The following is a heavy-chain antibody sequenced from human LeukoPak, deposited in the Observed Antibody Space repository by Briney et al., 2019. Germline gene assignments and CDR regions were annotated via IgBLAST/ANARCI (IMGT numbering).Heavy chain of an antibody. CDR3: ARVLSHPMVRGMGVFDY. V-gene: IGHV4-38-2*01. Sequence: SETLSLTCAVSGYPISSGYYWGWIRQPPGKGLEWIGSIYHSGSTYYNPSLKRRVTISVDTSKKQFSLKLSSVTAADTAVYYCARVLSHPMVRGMGVFDYWGQGTLVTVSS. J-gene: IGHJ4*02. CDR2: IYHSGST. CDR1: GYPISSGYY. D-gene: IGHD3-10*01.